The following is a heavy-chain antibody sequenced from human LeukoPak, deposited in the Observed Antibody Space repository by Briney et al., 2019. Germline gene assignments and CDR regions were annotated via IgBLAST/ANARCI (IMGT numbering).Heavy chain of an antibody. V-gene: IGHV4-61*02. D-gene: IGHD2-2*01. CDR1: GCSISSVSYY. CDR3: ARDPIVVVPAAIYYYYGMDV. CDR2: IFTSGST. Sequence: SETLSLTCTVSGCSISSVSYYGSWIRQPAGKELEWIGGIFTSGSTNYNPSLKSRVTISVDTSKNQFSLKLSSVTAADTAVYYCARDPIVVVPAAIYYYYGMDVWGQGTTVTVSS. J-gene: IGHJ6*02.